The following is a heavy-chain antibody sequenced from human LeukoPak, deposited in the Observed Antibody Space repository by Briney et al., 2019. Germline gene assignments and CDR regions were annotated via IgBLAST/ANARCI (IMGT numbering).Heavy chain of an antibody. CDR3: ARGLYGSDSY. Sequence: SGTLSLTCAVSGGSISSDNWWIWVRRPPGKGLEWIGEIYHSGRANYNPSLKSRVNMSVDKSKNQFSLSLSSVTAADTAVYHCARGLYGSDSYWGQGNLVTVSS. CDR1: GGSISSDNW. J-gene: IGHJ4*02. CDR2: IYHSGRA. D-gene: IGHD6-19*01. V-gene: IGHV4-4*02.